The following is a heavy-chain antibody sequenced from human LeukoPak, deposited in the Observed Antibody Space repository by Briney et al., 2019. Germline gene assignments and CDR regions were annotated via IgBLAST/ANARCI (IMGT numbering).Heavy chain of an antibody. D-gene: IGHD3/OR15-3a*01. CDR3: VKGSGFYTYDLDYFDY. CDR2: INWISDSI. Sequence: GGSLRLSCAASGFTFDDFAMHWVRQAPGKGLEWVSGINWISDSIGYADSVKGRFTISRDNAKTSLYLQMNSLRAEDTAFYYCVKGSGFYTYDLDYFDYWGQGTLVTVSS. J-gene: IGHJ4*02. V-gene: IGHV3-9*01. CDR1: GFTFDDFA.